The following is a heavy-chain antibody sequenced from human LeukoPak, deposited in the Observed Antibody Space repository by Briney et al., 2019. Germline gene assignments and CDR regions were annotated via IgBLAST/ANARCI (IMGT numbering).Heavy chain of an antibody. Sequence: GRSLRLSCAASGFTFSSYGMHWVRQAPGKGLEWVAVIWYDGSNKYYADSVKGRFTISRDNSKNTLYLQMNSLRAEDTAVYYCAKGTTYCGGDCYPGFCDYWGQGTLVTVSS. CDR1: GFTFSSYG. J-gene: IGHJ4*02. CDR2: IWYDGSNK. CDR3: AKGTTYCGGDCYPGFCDY. V-gene: IGHV3-33*06. D-gene: IGHD2-21*02.